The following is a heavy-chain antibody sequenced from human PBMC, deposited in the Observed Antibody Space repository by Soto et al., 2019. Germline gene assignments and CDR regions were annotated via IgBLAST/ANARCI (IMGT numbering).Heavy chain of an antibody. CDR3: ARVTGIFTVQPGLSFEI. V-gene: IGHV3-30-3*01. CDR2: ISYDGSNK. D-gene: IGHD3-9*01. Sequence: QVQLVESGGGVVQPGRSLRLSCAASGFTFTNYAMHWVRQAPGKGLEWVADISYDGSNKYYVDSVKGRFTISRDNSKNPVYLQINSLIPEDTAVYYCARVTGIFTVQPGLSFEIWGQGTLVTVSA. J-gene: IGHJ3*02. CDR1: GFTFTNYA.